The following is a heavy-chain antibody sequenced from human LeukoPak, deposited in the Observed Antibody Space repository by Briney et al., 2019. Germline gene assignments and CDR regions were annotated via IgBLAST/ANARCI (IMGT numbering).Heavy chain of an antibody. CDR3: ALDHCSSTSCYTGGLGGWFDP. CDR1: GGSISSGDYY. V-gene: IGHV4-30-4*01. CDR2: IYYSGST. D-gene: IGHD2-2*02. Sequence: SETLSLTCTVSGGSISSGDYYWSWIRQPPGKGLEWIGYIYYSGSTYYNPSLKSRVTISVDTSKNQFSLKLSSVTAADTAVYYCALDHCSSTSCYTGGLGGWFDPWGQGTLVTVSS. J-gene: IGHJ5*02.